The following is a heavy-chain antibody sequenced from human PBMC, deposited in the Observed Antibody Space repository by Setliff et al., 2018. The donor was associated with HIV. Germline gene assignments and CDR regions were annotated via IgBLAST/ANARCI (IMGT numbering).Heavy chain of an antibody. CDR3: ARHFGGSYYGYFQH. J-gene: IGHJ1*01. V-gene: IGHV4-4*09. D-gene: IGHD1-26*01. CDR1: GGSFSNFF. CDR2: INSSGTT. Sequence: SETLSLTCTVSGGSFSNFFWNWIRQPPGKGLEWIGYINSSGTTNYNPSLKSRVNISIDPSKNHFTLRLSSVTVADTAVYYCARHFGGSYYGYFQHWGQGTLVTVS.